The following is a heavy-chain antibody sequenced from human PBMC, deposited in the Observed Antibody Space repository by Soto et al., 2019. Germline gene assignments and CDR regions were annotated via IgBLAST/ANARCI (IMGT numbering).Heavy chain of an antibody. D-gene: IGHD3-9*01. V-gene: IGHV4-30-2*01. J-gene: IGHJ4*02. CDR2: IYHSGST. CDR1: GGSISSGGYS. CDR3: ARASYDILTGYYNPSEFDY. Sequence: PSETLSLTCAVSGGSISSGGYSWSWIRQPPGKGLEWIGYIYHSGSTYYNPSLKSRVTISVDRSKNQFSLKLSSVTAADTAVYYCARASYDILTGYYNPSEFDYWGQGTLVTVSS.